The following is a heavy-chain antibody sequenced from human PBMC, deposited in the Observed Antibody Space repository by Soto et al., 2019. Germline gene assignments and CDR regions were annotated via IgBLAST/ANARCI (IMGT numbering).Heavy chain of an antibody. V-gene: IGHV2-5*02. D-gene: IGHD3-16*01. CDR2: IFWDDDK. CDR1: GFSLSTSGVG. J-gene: IGHJ4*02. Sequence: QITLKESGPTLVKPTQTLTLTCTFSGFSLSTSGVGVGWIRQPPGKALEWLALIFWDDDKRYRPSLKSSLTTTKDTSKNHVVLTLTTIDPVDTATYYCPHRQRSLGAHFDYWGQGALVTVSS. CDR3: PHRQRSLGAHFDY.